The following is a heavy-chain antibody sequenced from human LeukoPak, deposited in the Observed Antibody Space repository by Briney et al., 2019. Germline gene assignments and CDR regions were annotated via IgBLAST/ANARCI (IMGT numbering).Heavy chain of an antibody. Sequence: GGSLRLSCAASGFTFSSYDMSWVRQAPGKGLEWVANIKQDGSEKYYVDSVKGRFTISRDNAKNSLYLQMNSLRAEDTAVYYCARDQRYCSSSSCPWEPFDYWGQGTLVTVSS. V-gene: IGHV3-7*05. CDR1: GFTFSSYD. J-gene: IGHJ4*02. CDR3: ARDQRYCSSSSCPWEPFDY. CDR2: IKQDGSEK. D-gene: IGHD2-2*01.